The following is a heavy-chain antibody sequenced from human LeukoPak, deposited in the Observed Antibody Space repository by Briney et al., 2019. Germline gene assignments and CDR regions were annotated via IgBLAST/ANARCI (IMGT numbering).Heavy chain of an antibody. CDR1: GGSVSSSYY. V-gene: IGHV4-39*01. Sequence: SETLSLTCTVSGGSVSSSYYWAWIRQPPGKGLEWIGSIFSRGATYYNPSLNNRVTISIDMSKNQVSLTLTSVTAADTAVYYCARHMSVTYDAFDLWGRGTMVTVSS. CDR2: IFSRGAT. CDR3: ARHMSVTYDAFDL. J-gene: IGHJ3*01. D-gene: IGHD2-21*02.